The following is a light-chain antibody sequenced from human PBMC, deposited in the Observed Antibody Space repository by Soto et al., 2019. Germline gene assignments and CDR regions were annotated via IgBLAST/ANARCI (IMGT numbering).Light chain of an antibody. CDR2: DVD. Sequence: QSALTQPASISGSPGQSITISCTGTNSDVGGYNYVSWYQQYPGKAPKLMIYDVDNRPSGVSYRLSGSKSGKTASLTISGLQAEDEADYYCSSYTTSSTVVFGGGTKLTVL. V-gene: IGLV2-14*01. CDR1: NSDVGGYNY. CDR3: SSYTTSSTVV. J-gene: IGLJ2*01.